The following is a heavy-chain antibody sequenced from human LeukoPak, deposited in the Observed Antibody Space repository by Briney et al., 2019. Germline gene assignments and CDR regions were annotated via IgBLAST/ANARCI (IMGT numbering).Heavy chain of an antibody. J-gene: IGHJ4*02. Sequence: GGSLRLSCPASGFTFSSHSMNWVRQAPGKGLEWVSYISSSSSTIYYADSVKGRFTISRDNAKNSLYLQMNSLRAEDTAVYCCARGAYYYEDWGQGTLVTVSS. CDR3: ARGAYYYED. D-gene: IGHD3-22*01. V-gene: IGHV3-48*01. CDR1: GFTFSSHS. CDR2: ISSSSSTI.